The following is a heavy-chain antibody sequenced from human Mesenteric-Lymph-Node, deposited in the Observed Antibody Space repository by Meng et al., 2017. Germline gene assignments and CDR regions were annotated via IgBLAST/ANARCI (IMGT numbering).Heavy chain of an antibody. J-gene: IGHJ6*02. V-gene: IGHV1-46*01. Sequence: ASVKVSCKASGYTFTSYYMHWVRQAPGQGLEWMGIINPSGGSTSYAQKFQGRVTMTRDTSTSTVYMELSSLRSEDTAVYYCARRLYGDSLLRYYGMDVWGQGTTVTVSS. CDR3: ARRLYGDSLLRYYGMDV. D-gene: IGHD4-17*01. CDR2: INPSGGST. CDR1: GYTFTSYY.